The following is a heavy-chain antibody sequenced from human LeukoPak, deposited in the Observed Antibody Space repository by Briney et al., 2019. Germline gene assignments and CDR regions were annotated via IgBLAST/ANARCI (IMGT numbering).Heavy chain of an antibody. CDR2: INWNGGRT. CDR3: ARGIAVAGGYYYMDV. D-gene: IGHD6-19*01. Sequence: GGSLRLSCAVSGFTFDDYGMSWVRQAPGKGLEWVSYINWNGGRTRYVDSVKGRFTISRDNAKNSLYLQMNSLRAEDTAVYYCARGIAVAGGYYYMDVWGKGTTVTVSS. CDR1: GFTFDDYG. V-gene: IGHV3-20*04. J-gene: IGHJ6*03.